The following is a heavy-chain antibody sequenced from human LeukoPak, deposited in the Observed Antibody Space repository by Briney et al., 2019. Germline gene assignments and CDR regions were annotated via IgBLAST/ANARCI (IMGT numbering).Heavy chain of an antibody. J-gene: IGHJ4*02. D-gene: IGHD4-23*01. Sequence: GGSLRLSGAASGFTFSSYGMHWVRQAPGKGLGWVAVIWYDGSNKYYADSVKGRFTISRDNSKNTLYLQMNSLRAEDTAVYYCARENSGNLGYFDYWGQGTLVTVSS. CDR2: IWYDGSNK. CDR3: ARENSGNLGYFDY. V-gene: IGHV3-33*01. CDR1: GFTFSSYG.